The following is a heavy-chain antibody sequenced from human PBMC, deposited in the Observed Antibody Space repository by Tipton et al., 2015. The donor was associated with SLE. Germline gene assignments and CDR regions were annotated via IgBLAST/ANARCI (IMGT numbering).Heavy chain of an antibody. CDR2: IYSTGST. Sequence: TLSLTCTVSGDSISSYYWSWIRQPPGKGLEWIGYIYSTGSTNYNPSLKSRVTISVDTSKNQFSLKLSSVTAADTAVYYCTRDRGGTGWPEYYFDYWGQGALVTVSS. CDR3: TRDRGGTGWPEYYFDY. V-gene: IGHV4-59*01. J-gene: IGHJ4*02. CDR1: GDSISSYY. D-gene: IGHD6-19*01.